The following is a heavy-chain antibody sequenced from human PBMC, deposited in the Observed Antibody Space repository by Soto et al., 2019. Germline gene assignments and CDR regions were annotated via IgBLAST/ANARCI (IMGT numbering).Heavy chain of an antibody. CDR2: ISSRSDI. CDR3: AREYTAWPLAYALHV. V-gene: IGHV3-21*01. Sequence: GGSLRLSCVGSGFTFSTYSINWVRQAPGKGLEWVSSISSRSDIYYADSVKGRFTISRDNAKNSVSLQMNSLRAEDTAVYYCAREYTAWPLAYALHVWGQGITVTVSS. J-gene: IGHJ6*02. D-gene: IGHD2-2*02. CDR1: GFTFSTYS.